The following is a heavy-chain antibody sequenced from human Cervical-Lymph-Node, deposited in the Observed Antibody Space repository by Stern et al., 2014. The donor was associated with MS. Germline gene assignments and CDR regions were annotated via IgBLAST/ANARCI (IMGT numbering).Heavy chain of an antibody. D-gene: IGHD3-22*01. J-gene: IGHJ4*02. CDR3: TSNSPDYYDSSGYFDY. Sequence: EVQLVESGGGLVKPGRSLRLSCTASGFTFGDYAMSWFRQAPGKGLEWVGFIRSKAYGGTTEYAASVKGRFTISRDDSKSIAYLQMNSLKTEDTAVYYCTSNSPDYYDSSGYFDYWGQGTLVTVSS. CDR2: IRSKAYGGTT. V-gene: IGHV3-49*05. CDR1: GFTFGDYA.